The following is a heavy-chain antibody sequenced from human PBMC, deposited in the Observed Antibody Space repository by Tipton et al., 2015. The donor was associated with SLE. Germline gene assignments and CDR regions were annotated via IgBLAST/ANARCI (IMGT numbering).Heavy chain of an antibody. CDR1: GGSLSRGGYY. V-gene: IGHV4-31*03. J-gene: IGHJ4*02. Sequence: TLSLTCTVSGGSLSRGGYYWSWIRHHPGKGLEWFGYIYYSGSTYYNPSPQSRVTISVDTSKNPFSLKLSSVTAADTAVYYCARGWYSSSGGGYYFDYWGQGTLVTVSS. CDR3: ARGWYSSSGGGYYFDY. CDR2: IYYSGST. D-gene: IGHD6-13*01.